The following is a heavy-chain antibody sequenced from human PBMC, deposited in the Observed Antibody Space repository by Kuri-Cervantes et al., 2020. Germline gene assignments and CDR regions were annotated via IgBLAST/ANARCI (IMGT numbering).Heavy chain of an antibody. V-gene: IGHV2-5*01. J-gene: IGHJ6*02. Sequence: SGPTLVKPTQTLTLTCTFSGFALSTSGVGVGWIRQPPGKALEWLALIYWNDDDHYSPSLKSRLTISKDTSKNQVVLTMTNMDPVDTATYYCARIRGSSSSHYGMDVWGQGTTVTVSS. CDR3: ARIRGSSSSHYGMDV. D-gene: IGHD6-6*01. CDR1: GFALSTSGVG. CDR2: IYWNDDD.